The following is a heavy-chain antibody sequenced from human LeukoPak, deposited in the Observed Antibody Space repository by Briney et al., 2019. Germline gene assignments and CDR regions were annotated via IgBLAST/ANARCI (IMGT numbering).Heavy chain of an antibody. CDR2: ISGSGANT. V-gene: IGHV3-23*01. J-gene: IGHJ3*02. D-gene: IGHD1-1*01. CDR3: AKDWNDVGSDAFHI. CDR1: GFSFNSYA. Sequence: GGSLRLSCAASGFSFNSYAMSWVRQAPGKGLEWVSAISGSGANTYYADSVKGRFSISRDNSKNTLYLQMNSLRAEDTAIYFCAKDWNDVGSDAFHIWAQGTMVTVSS.